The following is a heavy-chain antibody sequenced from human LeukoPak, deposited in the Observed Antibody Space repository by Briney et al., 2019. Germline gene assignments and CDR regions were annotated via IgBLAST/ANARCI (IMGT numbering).Heavy chain of an antibody. J-gene: IGHJ4*02. V-gene: IGHV3-7*01. D-gene: IGHD1-26*01. CDR1: GFTFSSYW. CDR2: IKQDGSEK. Sequence: GGSLRLSCAASGFTFSSYWMSWVRQAPGKGLEWVANIKQDGSEKYYVDSVKGRFTISRDNAKNSLYLQMNSLRAEDTAVYYCARVVGATRDVYYFDYWGQGTLVTVSS. CDR3: ARVVGATRDVYYFDY.